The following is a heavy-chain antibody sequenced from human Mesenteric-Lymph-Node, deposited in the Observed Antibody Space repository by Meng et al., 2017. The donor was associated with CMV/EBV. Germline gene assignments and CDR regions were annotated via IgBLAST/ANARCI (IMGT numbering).Heavy chain of an antibody. CDR3: ARSRFTNTATGAFDY. Sequence: ASVKVSCKASGYTFTGYYMHWVRQVPGQGLEWMGWINPNSGGTNYAQKFQGRVTMTRDTSISTAYMELSRLRSDDTAVYYCARSRFTNTATGAFDYWGQGTLVTVSS. CDR1: GYTFTGYY. J-gene: IGHJ4*02. D-gene: IGHD7-27*01. CDR2: INPNSGGT. V-gene: IGHV1-2*02.